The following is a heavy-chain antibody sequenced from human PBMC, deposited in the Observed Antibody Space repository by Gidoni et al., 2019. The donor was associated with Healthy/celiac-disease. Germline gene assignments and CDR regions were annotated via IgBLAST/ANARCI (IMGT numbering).Heavy chain of an antibody. CDR1: GGPFTSYA. CDR2: LIPIFGTA. J-gene: IGHJ6*02. Sequence: QVQLVQSGAEVKKHGSSVKVSCQASGGPFTSYALSWVRQAPGQCRAWGGGLIPIFGTANDAQEFQGIVTMTADESTSTAYRELSSLRSEDTAVCYCARCGVFWSGYSEYGMDFWGQGTTVTVSS. D-gene: IGHD3-3*01. CDR3: ARCGVFWSGYSEYGMDF. V-gene: IGHV1-69*01.